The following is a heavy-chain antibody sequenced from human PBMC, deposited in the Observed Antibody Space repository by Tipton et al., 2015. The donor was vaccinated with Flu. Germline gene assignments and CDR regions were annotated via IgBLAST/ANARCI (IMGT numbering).Heavy chain of an antibody. Sequence: QLVQSGAEVKKPGESLRISCRGSGSSFTNNWIGWVRQMPGKGLEWVGIIYPGDSDTRYSPSFQGQVTISADKSISAAYLQWSTLKASDTAMYYCVRQPGGVRYFDFWGRGTLVTVSP. CDR2: IYPGDSDT. V-gene: IGHV5-51*01. CDR3: VRQPGGVRYFDF. CDR1: GSSFTNNW. J-gene: IGHJ2*01. D-gene: IGHD1-14*01.